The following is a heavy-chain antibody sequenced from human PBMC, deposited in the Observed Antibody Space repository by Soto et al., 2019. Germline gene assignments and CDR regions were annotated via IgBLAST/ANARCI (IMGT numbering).Heavy chain of an antibody. J-gene: IGHJ3*02. CDR3: ARDKGRYSNDAFDI. V-gene: IGHV4-59*01. D-gene: IGHD5-18*01. CDR1: GGSISSYY. Sequence: SETLSLTCTVSGGSISSYYWSWIRQPPGKGLEWIGYIYYSGSTNYNPSLKSRVTISVDTYKNQFSLKLSSVTAADTAVYYCARDKGRYSNDAFDIWGQGTMVTVS. CDR2: IYYSGST.